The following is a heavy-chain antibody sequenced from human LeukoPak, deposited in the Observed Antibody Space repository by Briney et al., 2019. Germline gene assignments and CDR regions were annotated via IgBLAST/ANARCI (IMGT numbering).Heavy chain of an antibody. CDR2: VNTDGGT. D-gene: IGHD5-12*01. Sequence: PGGSLRLSCAASGFTFSTYWMYWVRQAPGKGLVWVSRVNTDGGTSYADSVEGRFTISRDNAKNTLYLQMNSLRVEDTAVYYCATVAGGQSGYYHWGQGTLVTVSS. CDR3: ATVAGGQSGYYH. V-gene: IGHV3-74*01. J-gene: IGHJ5*02. CDR1: GFTFSTYW.